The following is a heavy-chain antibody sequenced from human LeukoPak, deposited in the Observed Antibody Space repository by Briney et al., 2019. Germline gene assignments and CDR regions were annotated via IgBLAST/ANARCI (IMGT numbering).Heavy chain of an antibody. D-gene: IGHD4-17*01. J-gene: IGHJ2*01. CDR3: ARGTHDYGDYVSLSWYFDL. V-gene: IGHV4-4*02. CDR2: IYHSGST. Sequence: PSETLSLTCAVPGGSISSSNWWSWVRQPPGKGLEWIGEIYHSGSTNYNPSLKSRVTISVDKSKNQFSLKLSSVTAADTAVYYCARGTHDYGDYVSLSWYFDLWGRGTLVTVSS. CDR1: GGSISSSNW.